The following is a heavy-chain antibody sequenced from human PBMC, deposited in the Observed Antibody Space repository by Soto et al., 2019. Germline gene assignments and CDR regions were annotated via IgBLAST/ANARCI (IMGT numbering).Heavy chain of an antibody. CDR1: GFTFSNHF. CDR3: GRDAYSYGGHQIDY. J-gene: IGHJ4*01. CDR2: ISSDGSNK. V-gene: IGHV3-33*01. D-gene: IGHD5-18*01. Sequence: QVQLVESGGGVVQPGRSLRLSCAASGFTFSNHFMHWVRQDPGKGLEWVTTISSDGSNKKYADSVKDRFTISRDNSKDTLYLQLNSLRTEDTAVYYCGRDAYSYGGHQIDYWGHGALVTVAS.